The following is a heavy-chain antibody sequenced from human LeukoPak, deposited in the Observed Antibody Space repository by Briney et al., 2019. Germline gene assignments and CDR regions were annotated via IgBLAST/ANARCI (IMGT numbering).Heavy chain of an antibody. CDR2: IYYSGTT. J-gene: IGHJ3*02. CDR1: GGSISSSTYS. D-gene: IGHD3-10*01. V-gene: IGHV4-30-4*07. CDR3: ARDGTYYHAFDI. Sequence: SETLSLTCAVSGGSISSSTYSWSWIRQPPGTGPEWIGYIYYSGTTYYNPSLKSRVTISVNTSKNQFSLKLSSVTAADTAVYYCARDGTYYHAFDIWGQGTMVTVSS.